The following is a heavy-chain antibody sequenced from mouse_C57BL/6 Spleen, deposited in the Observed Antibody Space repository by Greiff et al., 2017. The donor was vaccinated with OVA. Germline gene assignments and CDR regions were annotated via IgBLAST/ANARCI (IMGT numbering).Heavy chain of an antibody. CDR1: GYAFSSSW. V-gene: IGHV1-82*01. J-gene: IGHJ2*01. Sequence: QVQLQQSGPELVKPGASVKISCKASGYAFSSSWMNWVKQRPGQGLEWIGRIYPGDGDTNYNGKFKGKATLTADKSSSTAYMQLSSLTSEDSAVYYCASLYDYDGFDYWGQGTTLTVSS. CDR2: IYPGDGDT. CDR3: ASLYDYDGFDY. D-gene: IGHD2-4*01.